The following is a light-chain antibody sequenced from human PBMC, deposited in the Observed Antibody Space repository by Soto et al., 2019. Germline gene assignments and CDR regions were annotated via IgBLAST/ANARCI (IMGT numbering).Light chain of an antibody. V-gene: IGKV3-20*01. Sequence: ELVLTQSPGTLSLSPGDRATLSCRASQSVSSNFLARYQQKPGQAPRLLIYGASIRATGIPDRFSGSGSGTDFTLTIRRLEPEDFAMYFCHQYGSSPRTFGHGTKVEIK. CDR3: HQYGSSPRT. J-gene: IGKJ1*01. CDR2: GAS. CDR1: QSVSSNF.